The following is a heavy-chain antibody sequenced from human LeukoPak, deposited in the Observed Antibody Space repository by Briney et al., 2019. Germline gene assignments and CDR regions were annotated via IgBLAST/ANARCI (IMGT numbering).Heavy chain of an antibody. CDR1: GGSISSYY. J-gene: IGHJ3*02. Sequence: PSETLSLTCTVSGGSISSYYWSWTRQPPGKGLEWIGYIYYSGSTNYNPSLKSRVTISVDTSKNQFSLKLSSVTAADTAVYYCARYVARIAARRMEKDAFDIWGQGTMVTVSS. V-gene: IGHV4-59*01. D-gene: IGHD6-6*01. CDR2: IYYSGST. CDR3: ARYVARIAARRMEKDAFDI.